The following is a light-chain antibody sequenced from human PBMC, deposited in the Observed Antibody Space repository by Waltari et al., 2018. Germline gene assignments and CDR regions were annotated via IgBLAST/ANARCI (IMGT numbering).Light chain of an antibody. CDR3: QHYVRLPAT. CDR1: QSVSRA. Sequence: EIVLTQSPGSLSSSPGERVTLSCRASQSVSRALAWYQQKPGRAPRLPIFGASNRATGIPDRFSGSGSETDFSLTISRLEPEDFAVYYCQHYVRLPATFGRGTKVEIK. J-gene: IGKJ1*01. V-gene: IGKV3-20*01. CDR2: GAS.